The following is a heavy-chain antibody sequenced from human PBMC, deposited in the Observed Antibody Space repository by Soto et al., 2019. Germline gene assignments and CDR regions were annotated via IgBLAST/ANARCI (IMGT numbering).Heavy chain of an antibody. Sequence: GGSLRLSCAASGFTFSSYAMSWVRQATGKGLEWVSAISGSGGSTYYADSVKGRFTISRDNSKNTLYLQMNSLRAEDTAVYYCAKDGSSGSGWSNFDYWGQGTLVTVSS. CDR1: GFTFSSYA. CDR2: ISGSGGST. CDR3: AKDGSSGSGWSNFDY. D-gene: IGHD6-19*01. V-gene: IGHV3-23*01. J-gene: IGHJ4*02.